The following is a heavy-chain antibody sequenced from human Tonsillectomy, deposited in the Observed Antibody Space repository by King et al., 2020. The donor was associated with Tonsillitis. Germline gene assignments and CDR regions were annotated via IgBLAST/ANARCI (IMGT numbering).Heavy chain of an antibody. Sequence: ITLKESGPTLVKPTQTLTLTCTFSGFSLSTSGVGVGWIRQPPGKALEWLALIYWDDDKRYSPSLKTRLTITKDTSKNQVVLTMTNVDPVDTATYFCARRHSGFLAPSPIRDAFDIWGQGTMVTVSS. V-gene: IGHV2-5*02. CDR3: ARRHSGFLAPSPIRDAFDI. CDR2: IYWDDDK. CDR1: GFSLSTSGVG. D-gene: IGHD2-2*02. J-gene: IGHJ3*02.